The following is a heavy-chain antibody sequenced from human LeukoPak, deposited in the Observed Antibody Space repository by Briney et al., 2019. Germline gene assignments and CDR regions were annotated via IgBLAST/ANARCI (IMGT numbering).Heavy chain of an antibody. J-gene: IGHJ4*02. CDR2: INHSGST. Sequence: SETLSLTCTVSGGSISNYYWSWIRQPPGKGLEWIGEINHSGSTNYNPSLKSRVTISVDTSKNQFSLKLSSVTAADTAVYYCARHGRSGYYYGSGSYYTGSYLDYWGQGTLVTVSS. CDR1: GGSISNYY. D-gene: IGHD3-10*01. V-gene: IGHV4-34*01. CDR3: ARHGRSGYYYGSGSYYTGSYLDY.